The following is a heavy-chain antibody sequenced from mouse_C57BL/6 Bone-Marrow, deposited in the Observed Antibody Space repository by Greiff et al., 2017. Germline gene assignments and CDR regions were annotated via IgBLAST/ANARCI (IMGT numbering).Heavy chain of an antibody. CDR3: ALLPYFDY. J-gene: IGHJ2*01. D-gene: IGHD1-1*01. Sequence: EVHLVESGGDLVKPGGSLKLSCAASGFTFSSYGMSWVRQTPDKRLEWVATISSGGSYTYYPDSVKGRFTISRDNAKNTLYLQMSSLKSEDTAMYYCALLPYFDYWGQGTTLTVSS. V-gene: IGHV5-6*01. CDR2: ISSGGSYT. CDR1: GFTFSSYG.